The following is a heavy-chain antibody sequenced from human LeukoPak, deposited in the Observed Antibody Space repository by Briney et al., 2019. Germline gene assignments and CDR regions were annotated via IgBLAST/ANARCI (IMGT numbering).Heavy chain of an antibody. CDR1: GGSFSGYY. J-gene: IGHJ1*01. V-gene: IGHV4-34*01. CDR3: AREVXPYAEYFQH. Sequence: SETLSLTCAVYGGSFSGYYWSWIRQPPGKGLEWIGEINHSGSTNYNPSLKSRVTISVDTSKNQFSQKLSSVTAADTAVYYCAREVXPYAEYFQHWGQGTLVTVSS. CDR2: INHSGST.